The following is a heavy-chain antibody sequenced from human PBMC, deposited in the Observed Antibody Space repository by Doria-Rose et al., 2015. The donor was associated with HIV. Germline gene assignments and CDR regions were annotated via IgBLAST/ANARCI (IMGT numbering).Heavy chain of an antibody. V-gene: IGHV4-59*08. J-gene: IGHJ4*02. CDR2: IHYTGTT. Sequence: QVQLQESGPGLVRPSETLSLTCTVSGASITNYYWNWIRQPPGKGLEWIGYIHYTGTTEYNSSLRSRVSISVDTSKTQFSLRLSSVTAADTAMYYCTRHYAGSALWGQGTLVTVSS. CDR3: TRHYAGSAL. D-gene: IGHD6-6*01. CDR1: GASITNYY.